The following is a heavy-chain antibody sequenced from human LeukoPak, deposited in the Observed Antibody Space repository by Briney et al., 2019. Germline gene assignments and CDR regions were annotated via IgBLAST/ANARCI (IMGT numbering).Heavy chain of an antibody. CDR2: VSGSGGST. CDR1: GXTFSSYA. J-gene: IGHJ4*02. CDR3: AKVGSIVVVPAANFDY. Sequence: QPGGSLRLSCAASGXTFSSYAMSWVRQAPGKGLEWVLAVSGSGGSTYYADSVKGRFTISRDNSKNTLYLQMNSLRAEDTAVYYCAKVGSIVVVPAANFDYWGQGTLVTVSS. V-gene: IGHV3-23*01. D-gene: IGHD2-2*01.